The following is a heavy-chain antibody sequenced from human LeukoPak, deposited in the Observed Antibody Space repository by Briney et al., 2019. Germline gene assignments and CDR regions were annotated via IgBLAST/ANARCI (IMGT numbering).Heavy chain of an antibody. Sequence: GGSLRLSCSASGFSFSNFAMNWFRQAPGKGLEYVSVIGPNGGDAYYADSVRGRFTISRDNSKNTLYLQMTSLRVEDTAVYYCAKGRPTELGYCGRSICADWYFDLWGRGTLLTVSS. CDR2: IGPNGGDA. J-gene: IGHJ2*01. V-gene: IGHV3-64D*06. CDR3: AKGRPTELGYCGRSICADWYFDL. CDR1: GFSFSNFA. D-gene: IGHD2-2*01.